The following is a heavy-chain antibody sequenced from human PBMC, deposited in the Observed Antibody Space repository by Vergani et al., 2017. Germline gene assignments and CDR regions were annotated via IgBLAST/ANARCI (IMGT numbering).Heavy chain of an antibody. CDR2: IPYDGSKK. D-gene: IGHD6-13*01. V-gene: IGHV3-30-3*01. CDR3: ATLPLQTQQQVTS. CDR1: GFTFNNYV. Sequence: VQLVESGGGLVQPGGSLRLSCAASGFTFNNYVIHGVRQTPGKGLEWVAVIPYDGSKKYYAKSVKGRFTISRDNSKNTLYLQMNSLRAEDTAVYYCATLPLQTQQQVTSWGQGTLVTVSS. J-gene: IGHJ5*02.